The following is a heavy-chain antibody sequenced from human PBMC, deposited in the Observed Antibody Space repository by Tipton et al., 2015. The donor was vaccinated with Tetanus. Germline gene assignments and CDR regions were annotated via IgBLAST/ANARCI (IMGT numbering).Heavy chain of an antibody. Sequence: TLSLTCAVYGGSFSGYYWSWIRQPPGKGLEWIGEINHSGSTNYNPSLKSRVTISVDTSKNQFSLKLSSVTAADTAVYYCARGRARVGIAARRVYGMDVWGQGTTVTVSS. CDR3: ARGRARVGIAARRVYGMDV. D-gene: IGHD6-6*01. J-gene: IGHJ6*02. V-gene: IGHV4-34*01. CDR1: GGSFSGYY. CDR2: INHSGST.